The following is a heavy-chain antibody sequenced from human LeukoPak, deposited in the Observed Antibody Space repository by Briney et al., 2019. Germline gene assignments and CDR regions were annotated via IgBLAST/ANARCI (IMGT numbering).Heavy chain of an antibody. J-gene: IGHJ4*02. V-gene: IGHV3-7*01. CDR1: GFTFGHNW. Sequence: GGPLRLSCAASGFTFGHNWVAWVRQAPGKGLEWVAIIRPDANDGSYVDSVKGRFTSSRDNAKNSLYLQLNSLRAEDTAVYFCASAGWGSIDYWGQGALVTVSS. CDR3: ASAGWGSIDY. CDR2: IRPDANDG. D-gene: IGHD7-27*01.